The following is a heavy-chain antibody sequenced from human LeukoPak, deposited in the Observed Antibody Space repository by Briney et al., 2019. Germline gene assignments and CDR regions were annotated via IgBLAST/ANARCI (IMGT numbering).Heavy chain of an antibody. CDR3: ERVGGCFYGGNSACWFDP. Sequence: GASVKDSFKACGYTFTGYYMHGVRQAPGQGRERMGWININSGGTSYAQNSQGRNSRIRDTSINTAYMVLMRMRTDDTAVYYWERVGGCFYGGNSACWFDPWGQGTLVTVSS. J-gene: IGHJ5*02. CDR2: ININSGGT. D-gene: IGHD4-23*01. CDR1: GYTFTGYY. V-gene: IGHV1-2*02.